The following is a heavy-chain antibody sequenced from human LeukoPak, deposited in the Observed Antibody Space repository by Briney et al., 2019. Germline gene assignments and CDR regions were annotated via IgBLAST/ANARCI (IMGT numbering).Heavy chain of an antibody. D-gene: IGHD2-21*02. CDR3: AKALYCGGDCYSPAIAFDI. V-gene: IGHV4-61*08. CDR2: IYYSGST. Sequence: SQTLSLTCTVSGGSISSGGYYWSWIRQPPGKGLEWIGYIYYSGSTNYNPSLKSRVTISVDTSKNQFSLKLSSVTAADTAVYYCAKALYCGGDCYSPAIAFDIWGQGTMVTVSS. CDR1: GGSISSGGYY. J-gene: IGHJ3*02.